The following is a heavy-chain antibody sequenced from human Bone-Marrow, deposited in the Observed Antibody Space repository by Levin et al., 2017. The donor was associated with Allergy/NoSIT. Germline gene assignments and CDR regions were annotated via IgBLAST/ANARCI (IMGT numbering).Heavy chain of an antibody. CDR3: AGFYPELESNDYGDYDGY. CDR2: ISSSGSTI. V-gene: IGHV3-48*03. D-gene: IGHD4-17*01. J-gene: IGHJ4*02. CDR1: GFTFSSYE. Sequence: AGGSLRLSCAASGFTFSSYEMNWVRQAPGKGLEWVSYISSSGSTIYYADSVKGRFTISRDNAKNSLYLQMNSLRAEDTAVYYCAGFYPELESNDYGDYDGYWGQGTLVTVSS.